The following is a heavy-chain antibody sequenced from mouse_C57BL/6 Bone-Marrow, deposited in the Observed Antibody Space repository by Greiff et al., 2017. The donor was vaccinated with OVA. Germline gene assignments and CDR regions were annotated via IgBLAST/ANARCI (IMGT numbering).Heavy chain of an antibody. D-gene: IGHD2-13*01. CDR3: AEDYDCWAMDY. J-gene: IGHJ4*01. CDR1: GFTFSSYA. CDR2: ISDGGSYT. V-gene: IGHV5-4*01. Sequence: EVQLVESGGGLVKPVGSLKLSCAASGFTFSSYAMSWVRQTPEKRLEWVATISDGGSYTDYPDNVKGRFTISRDNAKTHLYLQMSHLKSEDTAMYYFAEDYDCWAMDYWGQGTSVTVSS.